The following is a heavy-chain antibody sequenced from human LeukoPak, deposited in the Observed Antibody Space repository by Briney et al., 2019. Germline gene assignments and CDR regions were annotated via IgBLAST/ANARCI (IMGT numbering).Heavy chain of an antibody. D-gene: IGHD3-3*01. Sequence: PSETLSLTCTVSGGSISSSSYYWRWIRQPPGKGLEWIGEINHSGSTNYNPSLKSRVTISVDTSKNQFSLKLSSVTAADTAVYYCASYDFWRRDYWGQGTLVTVSS. J-gene: IGHJ4*02. CDR2: INHSGST. CDR3: ASYDFWRRDY. V-gene: IGHV4-39*07. CDR1: GGSISSSSYY.